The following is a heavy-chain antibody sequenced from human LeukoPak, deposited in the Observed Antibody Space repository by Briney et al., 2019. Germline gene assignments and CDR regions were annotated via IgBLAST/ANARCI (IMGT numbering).Heavy chain of an antibody. CDR2: IYTSGST. V-gene: IGHV4-4*07. Sequence: PSETLSLTCTVSGGSISSYYWSWIRQPAGKGLEWIGRIYTSGSTNYNPSLKSRVTMSVDTSKNQFSLKLSSVTAADTAVYYCARDVGVGYYYDRTFDYWGQGTLVTVSS. J-gene: IGHJ4*02. CDR3: ARDVGVGYYYDRTFDY. CDR1: GGSISSYY. D-gene: IGHD3-22*01.